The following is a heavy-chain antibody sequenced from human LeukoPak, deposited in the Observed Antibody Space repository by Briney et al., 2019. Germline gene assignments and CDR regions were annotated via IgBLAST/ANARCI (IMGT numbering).Heavy chain of an antibody. V-gene: IGHV3-30*03. CDR3: ARARGYSYGRKNDAFDI. CDR1: GFTFSSYS. D-gene: IGHD5-18*01. J-gene: IGHJ3*02. Sequence: GGSLRLSCAASGFTFSSYSMNWVRQAPGKGLEWVAVISYDGSNKYYADSVKGRFTISRDNSKNTLYLQMNSLRAEDTAVYYCARARGYSYGRKNDAFDIWGQGTMVTVSS. CDR2: ISYDGSNK.